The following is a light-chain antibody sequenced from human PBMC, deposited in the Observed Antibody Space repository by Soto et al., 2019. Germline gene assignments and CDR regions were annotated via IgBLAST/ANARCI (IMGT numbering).Light chain of an antibody. CDR1: SSDVGSYNL. CDR3: CSYAGSSTFPGRV. V-gene: IGLV2-23*03. CDR2: EGS. J-gene: IGLJ2*01. Sequence: QSALTQPASVSGSPGQSITISCTGTSSDVGSYNLVSWYQQHPGKAPKLMIYEGSKRPSGVSNRFSGSKSGNTASLTISGLQAEDEADYYCCSYAGSSTFPGRVFGGGTKLTVL.